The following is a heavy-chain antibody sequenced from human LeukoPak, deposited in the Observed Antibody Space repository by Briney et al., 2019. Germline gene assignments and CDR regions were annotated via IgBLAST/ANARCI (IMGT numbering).Heavy chain of an antibody. D-gene: IGHD5-18*01. J-gene: IGHJ5*02. CDR2: LYSGGQT. CDR1: GFTVTSSY. CDR3: ARARCDTYGYGS. Sequence: GGSLRLSCAASGFTVTSSYMSWVRQAPGKGLEWVAVLYSGGQTYYAASVRGRFTISRDASKHTLYLQMNSLRAEDTAEYYCARARCDTYGYGSWGQGTLVTVSS. V-gene: IGHV3-66*02.